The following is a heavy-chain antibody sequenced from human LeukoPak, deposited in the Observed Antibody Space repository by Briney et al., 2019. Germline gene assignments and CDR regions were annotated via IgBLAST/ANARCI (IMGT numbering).Heavy chain of an antibody. CDR1: GGTFSSYA. J-gene: IGHJ6*03. D-gene: IGHD6-13*01. CDR3: ATPRAAASYNYYYYYMDV. V-gene: IGHV1-69*13. CDR2: IIPIFGTA. Sequence: VASVTVSCKASGGTFSSYAHSWVRQPPAQGLEWMGGIIPIFGTANYAQKFQGRVTITADESTSTAYMELSSLRSEDTAVYYCATPRAAASYNYYYYYMDVWGKGTTVTVSS.